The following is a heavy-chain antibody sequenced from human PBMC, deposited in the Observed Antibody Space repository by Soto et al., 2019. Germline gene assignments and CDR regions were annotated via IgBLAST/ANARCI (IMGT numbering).Heavy chain of an antibody. Sequence: PSETLSLTCTVSGGSISSYYWSWIRQPAGKGLEWIGRIYTSGSTNYNPSLKSRVTMSVDTSKNQFSLKLSSVTAADTAVYYCARDLIVVLDYYYGMDVWGQGTTVTVSS. J-gene: IGHJ6*02. CDR1: GGSISSYY. D-gene: IGHD1-26*01. CDR3: ARDLIVVLDYYYGMDV. CDR2: IYTSGST. V-gene: IGHV4-4*07.